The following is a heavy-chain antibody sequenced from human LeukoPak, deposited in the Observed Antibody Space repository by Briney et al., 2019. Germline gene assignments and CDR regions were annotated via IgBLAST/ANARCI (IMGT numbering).Heavy chain of an antibody. V-gene: IGHV4-59*01. Sequence: SETLSLTCTVSGGSISSYYWSWIRQPPGKGLEWIGYIYYSGSTNYNPSLKSRVTISVDTSKNQFSLKLSSVTAADTAVYYCARAVRHDQDAFDIWGQGTMVTVSS. CDR2: IYYSGST. D-gene: IGHD4-11*01. J-gene: IGHJ3*02. CDR3: ARAVRHDQDAFDI. CDR1: GGSISSYY.